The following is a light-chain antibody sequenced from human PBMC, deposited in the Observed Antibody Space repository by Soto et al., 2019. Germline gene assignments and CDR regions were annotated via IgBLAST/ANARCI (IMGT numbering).Light chain of an antibody. CDR2: STN. J-gene: IGLJ3*02. Sequence: QTVETQEPSFSVSPGGTVTLTCGLNSGSDSTSYYPSWYQQTPGQAPRTLIYSTNTRSSGVPDRFSGSILGNKAALTITGAQADDESDYYCVLYMGSGSWVFGGGTKLTVL. V-gene: IGLV8-61*01. CDR1: SGSDSTSYY. CDR3: VLYMGSGSWV.